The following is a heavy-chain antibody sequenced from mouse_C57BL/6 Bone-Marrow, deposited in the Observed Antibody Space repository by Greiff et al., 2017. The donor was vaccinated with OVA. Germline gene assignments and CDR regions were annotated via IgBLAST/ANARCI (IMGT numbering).Heavy chain of an antibody. CDR1: GYTFTDYE. CDR3: TRKKRRYYGSSWYFDV. D-gene: IGHD1-1*01. CDR2: IDPETGGT. J-gene: IGHJ1*03. Sequence: QVQLQQSGAELVRPGASVTLSCKASGYTFTDYEMHWVKQTPVHGLEWIGAIDPETGGTAYNQKFKGKAILTAAKSSSTAYMELRSLTSEDSAVYYCTRKKRRYYGSSWYFDVWGTGTTVTVSS. V-gene: IGHV1-15*01.